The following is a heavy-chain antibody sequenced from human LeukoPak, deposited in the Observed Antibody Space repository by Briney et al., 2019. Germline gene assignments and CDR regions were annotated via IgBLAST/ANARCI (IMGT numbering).Heavy chain of an antibody. V-gene: IGHV3-11*05. J-gene: IGHJ2*01. CDR2: MSSSSSYT. CDR1: GFTFSDYY. Sequence: GGSLRLSCAASGFTFSDYYMSWIRQAPGKGLEWVSYMSSSSSYTNNADSVKGRFTISRDNAKNSLYLQMNSLRAEDTAVYYCAKDRVAHFFYWYFDLWGRGTLVTVSS. D-gene: IGHD5-12*01. CDR3: AKDRVAHFFYWYFDL.